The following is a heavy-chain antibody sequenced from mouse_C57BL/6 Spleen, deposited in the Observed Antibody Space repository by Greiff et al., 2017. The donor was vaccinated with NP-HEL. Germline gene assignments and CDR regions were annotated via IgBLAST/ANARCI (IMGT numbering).Heavy chain of an antibody. CDR3: ARSPPYYDYGGYVGG. D-gene: IGHD2-4*01. CDR1: GYSFTGYY. CDR2: INPSTGGT. J-gene: IGHJ1*03. V-gene: IGHV1-42*01. Sequence: VQLQQSGPELVKPGASVKISCKASGYSFTGYYMNWVKQSPEKSLEWIGEINPSTGGTTYNQKFKAKATLAVDKSSSTAYMQLKSLTSEDSAVYYCARSPPYYDYGGYVGGWGTGTTVTVSS.